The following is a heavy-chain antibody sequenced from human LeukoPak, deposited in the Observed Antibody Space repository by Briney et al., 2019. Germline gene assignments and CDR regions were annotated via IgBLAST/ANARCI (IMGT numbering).Heavy chain of an antibody. J-gene: IGHJ4*02. CDR2: IPYSGSA. CDR1: GDSISSSSYF. V-gene: IGHV4-39*01. CDR3: ARPARDGNYYY. Sequence: ASETLSLTCAVSGDSISSSSYFWGWIRQPPGKGLEWIGSIPYSGSASYNPSLKSRVIISIDTSKNQFSLEVRSVIAADTAVYYCARPARDGNYYYWGQGTLVTVSS. D-gene: IGHD1-26*01.